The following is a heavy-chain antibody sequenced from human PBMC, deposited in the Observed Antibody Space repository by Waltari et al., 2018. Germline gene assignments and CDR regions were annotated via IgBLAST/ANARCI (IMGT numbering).Heavy chain of an antibody. CDR2: MNPDRGNT. J-gene: IGHJ5*01. D-gene: IGHD6-6*01. V-gene: IGHV1-8*01. CDR3: AIFLGSSSQDS. CDR1: GYTFTSND. Sequence: QVQLVLSGAEVKKPGASVKVSCKASGYTFTSNDINCLRQATGHGLAWMGWMNPDRGNTAYAQKFQGRVTMTTNTSISTAYMLLRTLSSADAAVYYWAIFLGSSSQDSWGQGALATVSS.